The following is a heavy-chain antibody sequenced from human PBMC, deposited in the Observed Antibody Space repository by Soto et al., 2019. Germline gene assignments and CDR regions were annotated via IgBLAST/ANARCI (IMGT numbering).Heavy chain of an antibody. J-gene: IGHJ3*01. CDR1: GGSISSYY. CDR2: IYYSGIT. D-gene: IGHD2-15*01. CDR3: ARGCSSCLIGFDA. V-gene: IGHV4-59*12. Sequence: SETLSLTCTVSGGSISSYYWSWIRQPPGKGLEWIGYIYYSGITDYNPSLKSRVTISVDRSKNQFSLNLGSVTAADTAVYYCARGCSSCLIGFDAWGPGTMVTVSS.